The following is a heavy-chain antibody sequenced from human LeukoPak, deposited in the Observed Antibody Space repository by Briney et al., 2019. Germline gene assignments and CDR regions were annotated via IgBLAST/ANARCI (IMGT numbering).Heavy chain of an antibody. CDR1: GYSFTSYW. D-gene: IGHD3-3*01. CDR2: IYPGDSDT. V-gene: IGHV5-51*01. J-gene: IGHJ5*02. Sequence: GESLKISCKGSGYSFTSYWIGWVRQVPGKGLEWMGIIYPGDSDTRYSPSFQGQVTISADKSISTAYLQWSSLKASDTAMYYCARHRTDRTYDFWGWFDPWGQGTLVTVSS. CDR3: ARHRTDRTYDFWGWFDP.